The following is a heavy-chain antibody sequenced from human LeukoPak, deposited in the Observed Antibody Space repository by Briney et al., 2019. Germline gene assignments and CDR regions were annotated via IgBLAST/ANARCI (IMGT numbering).Heavy chain of an antibody. CDR3: SSGNLFDY. D-gene: IGHD1-14*01. CDR1: XXXYX. V-gene: IGHV3-48*04. Sequence: XXXYXXXXVREAPGKRLEWLSYITTSSSTIYYADSVKGRFTISRDNAKKSLYLQMNSLRAEDTAVYYCSSGNLFDYWGQGTLVTVSS. CDR2: ITTSSSTI. J-gene: IGHJ4*02.